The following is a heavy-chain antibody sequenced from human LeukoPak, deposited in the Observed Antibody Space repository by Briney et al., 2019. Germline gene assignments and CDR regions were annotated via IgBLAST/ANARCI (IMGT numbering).Heavy chain of an antibody. Sequence: GGSLRLSCAASGFTFSSYSMNWVRQAPGKGLVWVSRINSDGSDTSYADSVKGRFTISRDNAKNTLYLQMNSLRAEDTAVYYCARIPYDSSGYPFDYRGQGTLVTVSS. V-gene: IGHV3-74*01. D-gene: IGHD3-22*01. CDR2: INSDGSDT. CDR1: GFTFSSYS. CDR3: ARIPYDSSGYPFDY. J-gene: IGHJ4*02.